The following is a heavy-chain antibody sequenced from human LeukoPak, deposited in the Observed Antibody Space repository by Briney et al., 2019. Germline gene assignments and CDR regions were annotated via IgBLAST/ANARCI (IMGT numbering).Heavy chain of an antibody. Sequence: GGSLRLSCAASGFTFSSYAMSWVRQAPGKGLEWVSAINGSGGSTYYADSVKGRFTISRDNSKNTLYLQMNSLRAEDTAVYYCAKDPVGTEGGSSSWYLFFDYWGQGTLVTVSS. D-gene: IGHD6-13*01. CDR3: AKDPVGTEGGSSSWYLFFDY. V-gene: IGHV3-23*01. CDR2: INGSGGST. CDR1: GFTFSSYA. J-gene: IGHJ4*02.